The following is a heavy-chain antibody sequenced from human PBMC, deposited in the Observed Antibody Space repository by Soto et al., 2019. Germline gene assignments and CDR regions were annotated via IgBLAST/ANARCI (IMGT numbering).Heavy chain of an antibody. CDR3: ARGGSGYGLGGYYFDY. V-gene: IGHV1-46*03. CDR2: INPSGGST. CDR1: GYTFTSYY. Sequence: ASVKVSCKASGYTFTSYYMHWVRQAPGQGLEWMGIINPSGGSTSYAQKFQGRVTMTRDTSTSTVYMELSSLRSEDTAVYYCARGGSGYGLGGYYFDYWGQGTLVTVSS. J-gene: IGHJ4*02. D-gene: IGHD5-12*01.